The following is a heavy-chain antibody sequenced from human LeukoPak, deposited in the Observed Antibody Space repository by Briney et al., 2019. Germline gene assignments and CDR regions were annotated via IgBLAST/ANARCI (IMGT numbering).Heavy chain of an antibody. CDR3: ARHPSGRMWLQQGGWFDP. D-gene: IGHD5-24*01. Sequence: SETLSLTCTVSGGSISSYYWSWIRQPPGKGLEWIGYIYYSGSTNYNPSLKSRVTTSVDTSKNQFSLKLTSVTAADTAVYYCARHPSGRMWLQQGGWFDPWGQGTLVSVSS. J-gene: IGHJ5*02. CDR2: IYYSGST. V-gene: IGHV4-59*08. CDR1: GGSISSYY.